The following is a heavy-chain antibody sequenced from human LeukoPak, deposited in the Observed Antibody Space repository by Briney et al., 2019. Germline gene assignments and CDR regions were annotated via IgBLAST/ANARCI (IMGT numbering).Heavy chain of an antibody. D-gene: IGHD2-15*01. CDR1: GFTFSSYA. CDR3: AKGNSASSYSSLDY. Sequence: PGGSLRLSCAASGFTFSSYAMSWVRQAPGKGLGWVSVISGSGDNIFYADSVKGRFTISRDISKNTLFLQMNGLRAEDTALYYCAKGNSASSYSSLDYWGQGTLVTVSS. V-gene: IGHV3-23*01. CDR2: ISGSGDNI. J-gene: IGHJ4*02.